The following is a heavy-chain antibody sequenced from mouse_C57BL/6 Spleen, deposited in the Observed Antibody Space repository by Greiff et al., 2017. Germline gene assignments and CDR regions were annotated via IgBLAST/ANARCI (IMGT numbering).Heavy chain of an antibody. V-gene: IGHV1-80*01. CDR3: ARSGAYYSNSFAY. CDR1: GYAFSSYW. CDR2: IYPGDGDT. Sequence: QVQLQQSGAELVKPGASVKISCKASGYAFSSYWMNWVKQRPGKGLEWIGQIYPGDGDTNYNGKFKGKATLTADKSSSTAYMQLSSLTSEDSAVYFCARSGAYYSNSFAYWGQGTLVTVSA. D-gene: IGHD2-5*01. J-gene: IGHJ3*01.